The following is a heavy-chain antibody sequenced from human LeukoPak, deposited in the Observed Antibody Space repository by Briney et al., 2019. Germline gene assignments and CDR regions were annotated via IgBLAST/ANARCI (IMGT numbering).Heavy chain of an antibody. Sequence: SETLSFTCTVSGDSISAFYWSWIRQPPGKSLEWFGNIHSTGTTYNPSLKSRVTISVDTSNSQFSLKLNSVTAADTAMYYCATHSGSGYSDYWGQGTLVTVSS. J-gene: IGHJ4*02. CDR1: GDSISAFY. CDR3: ATHSGSGYSDY. D-gene: IGHD3-22*01. V-gene: IGHV4-59*01. CDR2: IHSTGTT.